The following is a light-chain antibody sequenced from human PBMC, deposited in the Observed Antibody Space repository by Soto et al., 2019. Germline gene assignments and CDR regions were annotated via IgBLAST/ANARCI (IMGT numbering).Light chain of an antibody. Sequence: EIVLTHSPVTLSLSPGERATLSCRATRSVNNFVAWYQQKPGQAPSLLISDASNRATGIPDRFSGSGSGTDFTLTINSLETEDFAVYFCHQRDGWPQTFGGGTKVDIK. J-gene: IGKJ4*01. CDR1: RSVNNF. CDR3: HQRDGWPQT. V-gene: IGKV3-11*01. CDR2: DAS.